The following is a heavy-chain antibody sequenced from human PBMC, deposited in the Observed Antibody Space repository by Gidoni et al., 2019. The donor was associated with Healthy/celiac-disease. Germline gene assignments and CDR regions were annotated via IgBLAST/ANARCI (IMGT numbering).Heavy chain of an antibody. V-gene: IGHV5-51*03. CDR2: IYPGDSDT. D-gene: IGHD3-9*01. J-gene: IGHJ4*02. CDR3: ASGNYDILTGSPHYFDY. CDR1: GYSFTSYW. Sequence: EVQLVQSGAEVKKPGASLKISCKGSGYSFTSYWIGWVRQMPGKGLEWMGIIYPGDSDTRYSPSFQGQVTISADKSISTAYLQWSSLKASDTAMYYCASGNYDILTGSPHYFDYWGQGTLVTVSS.